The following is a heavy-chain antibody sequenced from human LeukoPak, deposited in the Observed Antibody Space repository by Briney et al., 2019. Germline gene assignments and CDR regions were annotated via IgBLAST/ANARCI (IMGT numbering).Heavy chain of an antibody. CDR2: IYTSGST. Sequence: PSQTLSLTCTVSGGSISSGSYYWSWIRQPAGKGLEWIGRIYTSGSTNYNPSLKSRVTISVDTSKNQFSLKLSSVTAADTAVYYCARDQGARQFYYYYYMDVWGKGTTVTVSS. CDR3: ARDQGARQFYYYYYMDV. J-gene: IGHJ6*03. D-gene: IGHD6-6*01. CDR1: GGSISSGSYY. V-gene: IGHV4-61*02.